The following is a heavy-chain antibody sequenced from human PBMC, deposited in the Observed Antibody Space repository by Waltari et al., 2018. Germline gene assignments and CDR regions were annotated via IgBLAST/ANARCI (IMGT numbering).Heavy chain of an antibody. CDR3: ARAQTYSGSYSFDY. D-gene: IGHD1-26*01. J-gene: IGHJ4*02. CDR2: ISSSSSTI. V-gene: IGHV3-48*04. CDR1: GFTFSSYS. Sequence: EVQLVESGGGLVQPGGSLRLSCAASGFTFSSYSMNWVRQAPGKGLEWVSYISSSSSTIYYADSVKGRFTISRDNAKNSLYLQMNSLRAEDTAVYYCARAQTYSGSYSFDYWGQGTLVTVSS.